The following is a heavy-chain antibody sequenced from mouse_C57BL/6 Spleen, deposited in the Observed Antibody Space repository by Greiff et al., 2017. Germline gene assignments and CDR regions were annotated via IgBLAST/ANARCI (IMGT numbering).Heavy chain of an antibody. V-gene: IGHV1-22*01. CDR1: GYTFTDYN. CDR3: ARTASYPLGGYAMDY. Sequence: EVQLQQSGPELVKPGASVKMSCKASGYTFTDYNMHWVKQSHGKSLEWIGYINPNNGGTSYNQKFKGKATLTVNKSSSTAYMALRSLTSEDSAVYYCARTASYPLGGYAMDYWGQGTSVTVSS. CDR2: INPNNGGT. D-gene: IGHD3-3*01. J-gene: IGHJ4*01.